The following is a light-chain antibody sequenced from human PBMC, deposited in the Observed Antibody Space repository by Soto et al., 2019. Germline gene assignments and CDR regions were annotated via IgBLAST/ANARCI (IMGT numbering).Light chain of an antibody. CDR2: DAS. CDR1: QNIRNL. J-gene: IGKJ5*01. CDR3: QQYNNYAT. Sequence: DIPLTQSPSTLSAAVGDSVTITCRASQNIRNLLAWYQQKPGKAPKPLIYDASTLKTGVPSRFSGSGSGSEFNFTITGLQPDDFATYFCQQYNNYATFGQGTRLEIK. V-gene: IGKV1-5*01.